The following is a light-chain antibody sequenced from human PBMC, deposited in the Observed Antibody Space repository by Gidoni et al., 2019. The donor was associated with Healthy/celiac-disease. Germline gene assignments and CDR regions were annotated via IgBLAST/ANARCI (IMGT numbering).Light chain of an antibody. CDR1: QTVSANF. Sequence: IVLTQFPGTLSVSPGERATLFCRATQTVSANFLAWYQQKPGQPPTLLIYDASRRATGVPDRFSGSGSGTDFSLTINRLQTEDSALYYCQQYGAPPLTFGGXTRVEI. CDR2: DAS. CDR3: QQYGAPPLT. J-gene: IGKJ4*01. V-gene: IGKV3-20*01.